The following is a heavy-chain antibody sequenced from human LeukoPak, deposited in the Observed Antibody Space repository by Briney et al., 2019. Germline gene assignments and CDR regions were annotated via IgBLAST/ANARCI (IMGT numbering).Heavy chain of an antibody. CDR3: ARGSSSSWYSRFDY. CDR2: INHSGST. CDR1: GGSFSGYY. V-gene: IGHV4-34*01. J-gene: IGHJ4*02. D-gene: IGHD6-13*01. Sequence: PSETLSLTCAVYGGSFSGYYWSWIRQPPGKGLEWIGEINHSGSTNYNPSLKSRVTISVDTSKNQFSLKLSSVTAVDTAVYYCARGSSSSWYSRFDYWGQGTLVTVSS.